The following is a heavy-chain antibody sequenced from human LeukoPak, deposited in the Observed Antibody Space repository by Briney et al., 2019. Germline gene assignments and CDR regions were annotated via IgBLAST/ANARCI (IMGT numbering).Heavy chain of an antibody. V-gene: IGHV3-48*01. D-gene: IGHD5-12*01. Sequence: PGGSLRLSCAASGFTFSSYAMGWVRQAPGKGLEWVSHIRSSSETFYADSVKGRFTISRDNARNSLYLQMNNLRGEDTAIYYCARDAGNSGYGCDLWGQGTLVTVSS. CDR3: ARDAGNSGYGCDL. CDR2: IRSSSET. J-gene: IGHJ5*02. CDR1: GFTFSSYA.